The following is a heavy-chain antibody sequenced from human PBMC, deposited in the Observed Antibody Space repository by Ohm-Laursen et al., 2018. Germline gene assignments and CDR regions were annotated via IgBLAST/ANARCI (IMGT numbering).Heavy chain of an antibody. CDR1: GFTFSSYG. CDR3: ARGRGMTTVTTGFDY. J-gene: IGHJ4*02. D-gene: IGHD4-17*01. Sequence: SLRLSCTASGFTFSSYGMHWVRQAPGKGLEWVAVIWYDGSNKYYADSVKGRFTISRDNSKNTLYLQMNSLRAEDTAVYYCARGRGMTTVTTGFDYWGQGTLVTVSS. V-gene: IGHV3-33*01. CDR2: IWYDGSNK.